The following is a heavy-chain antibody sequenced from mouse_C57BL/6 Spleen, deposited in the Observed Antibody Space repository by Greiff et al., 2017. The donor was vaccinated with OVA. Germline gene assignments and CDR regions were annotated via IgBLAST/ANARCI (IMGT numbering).Heavy chain of an antibody. V-gene: IGHV2-2*01. D-gene: IGHD2-1*01. J-gene: IGHJ3*01. CDR3: ARSSTMVPGFAY. Sequence: QVHVKQSGPGLVQPSQSLSITCTVSGFSLTSYGVHWVRQSPGKGLEWLGVIWSGGSTDYNAAFISRLSISTDKSKSQVFLKMNTLQADDTAIYYCARSSTMVPGFAYWGQGTLVTVSA. CDR1: GFSLTSYG. CDR2: IWSGGST.